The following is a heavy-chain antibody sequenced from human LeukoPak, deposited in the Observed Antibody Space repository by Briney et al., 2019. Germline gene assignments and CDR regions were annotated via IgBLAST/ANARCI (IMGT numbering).Heavy chain of an antibody. D-gene: IGHD3-10*01. CDR3: TRDEHKGSATFNY. V-gene: IGHV1-69*13. J-gene: IGHJ4*02. CDR1: GGTFRSAA. Sequence: ASVKVSCKASGGTFRSAAMSWVRQAPGQGLEWVGHIILMFGTTTYAQKFQGRVTITADESTRTVHMELNSLTSDDTAIYYCTRDEHKGSATFNYWGQGTLVIGSS. CDR2: IILMFGTT.